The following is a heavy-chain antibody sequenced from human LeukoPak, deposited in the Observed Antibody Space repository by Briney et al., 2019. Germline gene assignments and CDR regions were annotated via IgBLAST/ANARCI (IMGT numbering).Heavy chain of an antibody. CDR1: GGSFSGYY. D-gene: IGHD6-19*01. V-gene: IGHV4-34*01. J-gene: IGHJ4*02. CDR3: ARVGGWSRSYFDY. Sequence: PSETLSLTCAVYGGSFSGYYWNWIRQPPGKGLEWIGEINHSGSTNYNPSLKSRVTISVDTSKNQFSLKLSSVTAADTAVYYCARVGGWSRSYFDYWGQGTLVTVSS. CDR2: INHSGST.